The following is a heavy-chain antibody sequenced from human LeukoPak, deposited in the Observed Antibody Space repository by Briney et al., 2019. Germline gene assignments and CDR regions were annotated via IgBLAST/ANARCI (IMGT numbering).Heavy chain of an antibody. J-gene: IGHJ6*04. D-gene: IGHD3-10*01. CDR3: ARLRGGYYGSGEYYYYYGVDV. Sequence: GGSLRLSCAASGFTFSSYSMNWVRQAPGKGLEWVSSISSSSSYIYYADSVKGRFTISRDNAKNSLYLQMNSLRAEDTAVYYCARLRGGYYGSGEYYYYYGVDVWGKGTTVTVSS. V-gene: IGHV3-21*01. CDR2: ISSSSSYI. CDR1: GFTFSSYS.